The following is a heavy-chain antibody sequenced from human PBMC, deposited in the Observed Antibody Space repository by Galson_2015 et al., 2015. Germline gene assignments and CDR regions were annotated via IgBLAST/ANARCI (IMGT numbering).Heavy chain of an antibody. CDR2: IYHTGIT. D-gene: IGHD2-21*02. Sequence: ETLSLTCAVSGGSISSGNWWSWVRQSPGKGLEWVGEIYHTGITNYNPSLKSRVTISLDKANSEFSLRLRSVTAADTALYYCAKAPWDCDFDDCWGQGTTVTVSS. J-gene: IGHJ6*02. V-gene: IGHV4-4*02. CDR3: AKAPWDCDFDDC. CDR1: GGSISSGNW.